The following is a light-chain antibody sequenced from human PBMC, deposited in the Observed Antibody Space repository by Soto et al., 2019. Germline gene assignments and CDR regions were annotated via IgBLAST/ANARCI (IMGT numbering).Light chain of an antibody. CDR3: CSHAGSYTYV. V-gene: IGLV2-11*01. Sequence: QSALTQPRSVSGSPGQSLTISCTGTSSIVGGYNCVSWYQQYPGKVPKLMIYDVTKRPSGVPDRFSGSKSGNTASLTISGLQAEDEADYYCCSHAGSYTYVFGTGTKVTVL. J-gene: IGLJ1*01. CDR2: DVT. CDR1: SSIVGGYNC.